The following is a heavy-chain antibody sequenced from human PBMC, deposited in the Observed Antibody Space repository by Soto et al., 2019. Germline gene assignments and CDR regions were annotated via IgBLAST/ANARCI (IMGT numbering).Heavy chain of an antibody. Sequence: QVQLQESGPGLVKPSQSLSLTCTVSGGSITSSGYYWSWIRQHPGEGLEWIGFTSNSGSTSYNRSLKSAVTISVDSSSNQFSLNLKSVTAADTAVYYCARGGGSTKVDYWGQGTLVTVSP. CDR3: ARGGGSTKVDY. V-gene: IGHV4-31*01. J-gene: IGHJ4*02. D-gene: IGHD2-2*01. CDR2: TSNSGST. CDR1: GGSITSSGYY.